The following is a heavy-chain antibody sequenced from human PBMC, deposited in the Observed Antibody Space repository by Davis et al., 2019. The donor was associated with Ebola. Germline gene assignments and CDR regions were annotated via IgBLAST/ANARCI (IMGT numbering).Heavy chain of an antibody. CDR1: GYTSTGYY. D-gene: IGHD6-6*01. CDR2: INPNSGGT. Sequence: AASVQVSCKASGYTSTGYYMHWVRQAPGQGLEWMGRINPNSGGTNYAQKFQGRVTMTRDTSISTAYMELSRLRSDDTAVYYCARGESSSAPYYYYGMDVWGKGTTVTVSS. J-gene: IGHJ6*04. V-gene: IGHV1-2*06. CDR3: ARGESSSAPYYYYGMDV.